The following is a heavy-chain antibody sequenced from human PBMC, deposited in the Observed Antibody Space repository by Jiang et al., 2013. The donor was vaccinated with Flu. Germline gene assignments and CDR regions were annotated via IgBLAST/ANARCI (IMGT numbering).Heavy chain of an antibody. J-gene: IGHJ4*02. CDR3: ARNTYYYDSSGYYYVDY. Sequence: VQLLESGGGLVKPGGSLRLSCAASGFTFSSYSMNWVRQAPGKGLEWVSSISSSSSYIYYADSVKGRFTISRDNAKNSLYLQMNSLRAEDTAVYYCARNTYYYDSSGYYYVDYWGQGTLVTVSS. CDR2: ISSSSSYI. CDR1: GFTFSSYS. V-gene: IGHV3-21*01. D-gene: IGHD3-22*01.